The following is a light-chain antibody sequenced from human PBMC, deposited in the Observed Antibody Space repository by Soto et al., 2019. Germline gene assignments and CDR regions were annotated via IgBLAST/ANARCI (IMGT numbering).Light chain of an antibody. J-gene: IGKJ4*01. Sequence: IVFPQSPGTLYLYPGERATLPCRATQSVSYYLAWYQQKPGQANRLLIYDASSRATGVQDRFSGSGSGTDFALTSSRLEPEDFAVYDCQHCQPYGDSPPLTFGGGTKVDIK. CDR2: DAS. CDR1: QSVSYY. V-gene: IGKV3-20*01. CDR3: QHCQPYGDSPPLT.